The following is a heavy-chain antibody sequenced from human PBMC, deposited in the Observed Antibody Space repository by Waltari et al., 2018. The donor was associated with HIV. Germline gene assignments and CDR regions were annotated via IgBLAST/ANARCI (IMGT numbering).Heavy chain of an antibody. V-gene: IGHV3-30*18. CDR3: AKVAGRSGSYSHYYYGMDV. CDR2: ISDDGDQ. CDR1: GFAFKNFA. Sequence: QVQLVESGGGVVQPGGSLRLSCAASGFAFKNFAMHWVRQAPGKGMEWVAVISDDGDQYYAHSVKGRFTIARDNSKKSLLLQMSSLRPEDSAVYYCAKVAGRSGSYSHYYYGMDVWGQGTTVTVS. D-gene: IGHD1-26*01. J-gene: IGHJ6*02.